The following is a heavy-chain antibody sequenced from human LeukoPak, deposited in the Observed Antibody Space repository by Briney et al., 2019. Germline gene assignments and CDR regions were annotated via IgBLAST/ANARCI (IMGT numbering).Heavy chain of an antibody. V-gene: IGHV3-15*01. D-gene: IGHD1-26*01. CDR2: IKSTTDGGTT. J-gene: IGHJ4*02. CDR3: TPGRLGALSDHFDY. CDR1: GFTFSNAW. Sequence: NAGGSLRLSCAASGFTFSNAWMSWVRQAPGKGLESVGRIKSTTDGGTTDYAAPVKGRFTISRDDSQNTLYLQMNSLKTEDTAVYYCTPGRLGALSDHFDYWGQGTLVTVSS.